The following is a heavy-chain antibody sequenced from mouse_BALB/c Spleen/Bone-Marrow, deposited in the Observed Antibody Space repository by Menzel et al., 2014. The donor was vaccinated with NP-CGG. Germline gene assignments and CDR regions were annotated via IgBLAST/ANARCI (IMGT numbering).Heavy chain of an antibody. CDR2: ISNGSGTI. CDR3: ARKGAMITHYYAMDY. V-gene: IGHV5-17*02. J-gene: IGHJ4*01. CDR1: GFTFSSFG. Sequence: EVQLQESGGGLVQPGGSRKLSCAASGFTFSSFGMHWVRQAPEKGLEWVAYISNGSGTIYYADTEKGRFTISRDNPKNTLFLQMTSLRSEDTAMYYCARKGAMITHYYAMDYWGQGTSVTVSS. D-gene: IGHD2-4*01.